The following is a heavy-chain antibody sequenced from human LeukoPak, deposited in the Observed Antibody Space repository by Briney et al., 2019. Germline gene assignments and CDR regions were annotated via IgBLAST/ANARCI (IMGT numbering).Heavy chain of an antibody. V-gene: IGHV4-38-2*02. D-gene: IGHD1-26*01. CDR1: GYSINSGYY. CDR2: IYHTGRS. Sequence: PSETLSLTCTVSGYSINSGYYWDWIRQPPGRGLEWIGSIYHTGRSYYNPSLKNRVAISVDTSKNQFSLKLNSVTAADTAVYYCARMGVKLGPFDYWGQGTLVTVSS. J-gene: IGHJ4*02. CDR3: ARMGVKLGPFDY.